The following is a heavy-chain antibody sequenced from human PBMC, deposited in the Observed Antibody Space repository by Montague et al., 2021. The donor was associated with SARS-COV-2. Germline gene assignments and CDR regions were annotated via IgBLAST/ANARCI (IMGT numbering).Heavy chain of an antibody. CDR3: AREATRTFDY. CDR2: IFYHGTT. CDR1: GDSMTYFY. Sequence: SETLSLTCTVSGDSMTYFYWSWIRQPPEKGLEWIGYIFYHGTTNYNPSLESRVTITVDTSKDQFYLKLNSVTAADTAVYYCAREATRTFDYWGQGTRVTVSS. V-gene: IGHV4-59*01. D-gene: IGHD1-1*01. J-gene: IGHJ4*02.